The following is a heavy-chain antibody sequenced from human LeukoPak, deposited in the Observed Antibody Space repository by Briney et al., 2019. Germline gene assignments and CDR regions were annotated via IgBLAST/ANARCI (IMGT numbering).Heavy chain of an antibody. CDR3: ARDASNLYGGYAPFDY. J-gene: IGHJ4*02. Sequence: GGSLRLSCAASGFTFSSYSMNWVRQASGKGLEWVSYISSSSSTIYYADSVKGRFTISRDNAKNSLYLQMNSLRAEDTAVYYCARDASNLYGGYAPFDYWGQGTLVTVSS. V-gene: IGHV3-48*04. CDR2: ISSSSSTI. D-gene: IGHD4-11*01. CDR1: GFTFSSYS.